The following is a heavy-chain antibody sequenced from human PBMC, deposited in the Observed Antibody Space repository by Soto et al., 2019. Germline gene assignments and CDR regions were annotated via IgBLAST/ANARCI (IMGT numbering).Heavy chain of an antibody. CDR1: GFTFSSYA. J-gene: IGHJ6*02. Sequence: HVQLVESGGGVVQPGRSLRLSCAASGFTFSSYAMHWVRQAPGQGLEWVALISYDGSNKYYADSVKGRFTISRDNSKNTLYLLMNSLRPEDTAVYHCPRDQGGTTLYYHGMDVWGQGTTVTVSS. D-gene: IGHD1-7*01. CDR3: PRDQGGTTLYYHGMDV. V-gene: IGHV3-30-3*01. CDR2: ISYDGSNK.